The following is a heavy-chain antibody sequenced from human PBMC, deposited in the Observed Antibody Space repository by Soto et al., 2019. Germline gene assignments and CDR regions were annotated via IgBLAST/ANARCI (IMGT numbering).Heavy chain of an antibody. V-gene: IGHV3-30-3*01. Sequence: GGSLRLSCAASGFTFSSYAMHWVRQAPGKGLEWVAVISYDGSNKYYADSVKGRFTISRDNSKNTLYLQMNSLRAEDTAVYYCAREGRLPSDIAARLYFDYWGQGTLVTVSS. D-gene: IGHD6-6*01. CDR1: GFTFSSYA. CDR2: ISYDGSNK. CDR3: AREGRLPSDIAARLYFDY. J-gene: IGHJ4*02.